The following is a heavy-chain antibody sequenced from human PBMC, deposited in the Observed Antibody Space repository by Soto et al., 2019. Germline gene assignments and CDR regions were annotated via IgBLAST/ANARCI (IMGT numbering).Heavy chain of an antibody. CDR1: GFTFSSYG. D-gene: IGHD5-18*01. Sequence: PGGSLRLCCAASGFTFSSYGMHWVRQAPGKGLEWVAVISYDGSNKYYADSVKGRFTISRDNSKNTLYLQMNSLRAEDTAVYYCAKDLEYVDTAMVTVAYYYGMDVWGQGTTVTVSS. CDR2: ISYDGSNK. V-gene: IGHV3-30*18. J-gene: IGHJ6*02. CDR3: AKDLEYVDTAMVTVAYYYGMDV.